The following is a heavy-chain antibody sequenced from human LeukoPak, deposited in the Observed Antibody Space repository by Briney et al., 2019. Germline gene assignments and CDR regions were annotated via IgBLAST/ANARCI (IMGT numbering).Heavy chain of an antibody. J-gene: IGHJ6*02. CDR2: IYISGTT. D-gene: IGHD6-13*01. Sequence: SETLSLTCTVSGGSISTYYWSWIRQPPGKGLEWIGYIYISGTTNYNPSLKSRVTMSVDTSKNQLSMKLSSVTAADTAVYYCARLDGYSSSWYSKTYYYGMDVWGQGTTVTVSS. CDR3: ARLDGYSSSWYSKTYYYGMDV. CDR1: GGSISTYY. V-gene: IGHV4-59*01.